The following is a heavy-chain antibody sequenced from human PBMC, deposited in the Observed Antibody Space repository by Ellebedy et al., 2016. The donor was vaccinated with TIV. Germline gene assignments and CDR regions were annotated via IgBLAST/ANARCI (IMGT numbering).Heavy chain of an antibody. CDR3: ATEGYTSGRAGIFDM. J-gene: IGHJ3*02. Sequence: PGGSLRLSCVASGFILNGFVIHWVRQAPGKGLEWVAAVSEDGKSKHYADSVKGRLSISRDKGKDTVYLEMNSLRDDETARYYCATEGYTSGRAGIFDMWGQGRMVIVS. D-gene: IGHD2-15*01. CDR2: VSEDGKSK. V-gene: IGHV3-30*03. CDR1: GFILNGFV.